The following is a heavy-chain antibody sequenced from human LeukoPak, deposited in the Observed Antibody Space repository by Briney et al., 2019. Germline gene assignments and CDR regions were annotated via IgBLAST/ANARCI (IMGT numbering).Heavy chain of an antibody. Sequence: SETLSLTCTVSGGSISSYYWSWIRQPPGKGLEWIGYIYYSGSTNYNPSLKSRVSISVDTSKNQFSLKLSSVTAADTAVYYCARHSRLDKSSLSWADYWGQGTLVTVSS. CDR2: IYYSGST. J-gene: IGHJ4*02. V-gene: IGHV4-59*08. CDR3: ARHSRLDKSSLSWADY. D-gene: IGHD2-2*03. CDR1: GGSISSYY.